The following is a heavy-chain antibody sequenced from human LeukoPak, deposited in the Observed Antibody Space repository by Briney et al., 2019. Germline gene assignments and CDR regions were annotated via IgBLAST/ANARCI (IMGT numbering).Heavy chain of an antibody. CDR3: ARKAPARYSSDWYLFDY. Sequence: PSETLSLTCAVYGGSFSGYYWSWIRQPPGKGLEWIGEINHSGSTNYNPSLKSRVTISVDTSKNQFSLKLSSVTAADTAVYYCARKAPARYSSDWYLFDYWGQGTLVTVSS. CDR1: GGSFSGYY. V-gene: IGHV4-34*01. CDR2: INHSGST. J-gene: IGHJ4*02. D-gene: IGHD6-19*01.